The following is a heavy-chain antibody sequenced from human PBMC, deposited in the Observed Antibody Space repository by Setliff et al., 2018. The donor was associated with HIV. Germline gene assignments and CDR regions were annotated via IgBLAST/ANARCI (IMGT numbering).Heavy chain of an antibody. D-gene: IGHD2-2*01. CDR1: GGSISSYY. CDR2: IYYGGST. J-gene: IGHJ6*02. V-gene: IGHV4-59*08. Sequence: SETLSLTCTVSGGSISSYYWSWIRQPPGKGLEWIGYIYYGGSTYSNPSLKSRVTISVHRPKNQFSLKLSSVTAADTAVYYCARSILVPAAMDYYYYGMDVWGQGTTVTVSS. CDR3: ARSILVPAAMDYYYYGMDV.